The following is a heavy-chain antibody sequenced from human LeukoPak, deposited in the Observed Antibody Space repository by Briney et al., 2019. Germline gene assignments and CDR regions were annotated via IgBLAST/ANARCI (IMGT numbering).Heavy chain of an antibody. D-gene: IGHD2-2*01. CDR3: ARDRRGYQLLNY. V-gene: IGHV1-18*01. J-gene: IGHJ4*02. Sequence: KLQGRVTMTTDTSTSTAYMELRSLRSDDTAVYYCARDRRGYQLLNYWGQGTLVTVSS.